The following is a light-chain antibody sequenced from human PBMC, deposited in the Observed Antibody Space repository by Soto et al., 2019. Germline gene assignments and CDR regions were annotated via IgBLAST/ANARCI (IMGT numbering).Light chain of an antibody. CDR3: QQFNSYPLT. Sequence: AIQLTQSPSSLSASVGDRVTITCWASQGISSALAWYQQKPGKAPKLLIYDASSLESGVPSRSSGSGSGTDFTLTISSLQPEDFATYYCQQFNSYPLTFGGGTKVEIK. V-gene: IGKV1-13*02. CDR1: QGISSA. J-gene: IGKJ4*01. CDR2: DAS.